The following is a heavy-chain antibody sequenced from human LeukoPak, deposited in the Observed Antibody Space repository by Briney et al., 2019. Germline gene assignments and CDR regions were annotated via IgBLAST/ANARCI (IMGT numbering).Heavy chain of an antibody. J-gene: IGHJ4*02. CDR2: INPSGGST. D-gene: IGHD3-10*01. Sequence: ASVKVSCKASGYTFTSYYMHWVRQAPGQGLEWMGIINPSGGSTSYAQKFQGRVTMTRDTSTSTVYMELSSLRSEDTAVYYCARIERITMVRGRPARGGFCDYWGQGTLVTVSS. V-gene: IGHV1-46*01. CDR1: GYTFTSYY. CDR3: ARIERITMVRGRPARGGFCDY.